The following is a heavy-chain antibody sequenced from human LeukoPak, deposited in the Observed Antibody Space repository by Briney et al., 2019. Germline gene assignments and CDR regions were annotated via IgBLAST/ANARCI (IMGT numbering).Heavy chain of an antibody. D-gene: IGHD3-22*01. CDR3: ARGPSERYYESSGYYYFDY. Sequence: PGRSLRLSCAASGFTFSSYAMHWVRQAPGKGLEWVAVISYDGSNKYYADSVKGRFTISRDNSKNTLYLQMNSLRAEDTAVYYCARGPSERYYESSGYYYFDYWGQGTLVTVSS. J-gene: IGHJ4*02. CDR1: GFTFSSYA. V-gene: IGHV3-30-3*01. CDR2: ISYDGSNK.